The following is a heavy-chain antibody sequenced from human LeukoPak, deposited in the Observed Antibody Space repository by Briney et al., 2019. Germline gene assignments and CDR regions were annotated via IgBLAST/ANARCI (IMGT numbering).Heavy chain of an antibody. J-gene: IGHJ5*02. D-gene: IGHD2-2*01. Sequence: PSGTLSLTCTVSGGSISSYYWSWIRQPPGKGLEWIGYIYYSGSTNYNPSLKSRVTISVDTSKNQFSLKLSSVTAADTAVYYCARTGGDVVVPAAMAWFDPWGQGTLVTVSS. V-gene: IGHV4-59*08. CDR2: IYYSGST. CDR1: GGSISSYY. CDR3: ARTGGDVVVPAAMAWFDP.